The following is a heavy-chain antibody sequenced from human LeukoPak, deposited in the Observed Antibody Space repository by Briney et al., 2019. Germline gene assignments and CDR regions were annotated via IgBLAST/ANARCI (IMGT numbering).Heavy chain of an antibody. Sequence: PSETLSLTCAVYGGSFSGYYWSWIRQPPGKGLEWIGEINHSGSTSYNPSLKGRVTISVDTSKNQFSLKLSSVTAADTAVYYCARIRMITFGGVIVRTYYFDYWGQGTLVIVSS. CDR3: ARIRMITFGGVIVRTYYFDY. V-gene: IGHV4-34*01. J-gene: IGHJ4*02. CDR1: GGSFSGYY. D-gene: IGHD3-16*02. CDR2: INHSGST.